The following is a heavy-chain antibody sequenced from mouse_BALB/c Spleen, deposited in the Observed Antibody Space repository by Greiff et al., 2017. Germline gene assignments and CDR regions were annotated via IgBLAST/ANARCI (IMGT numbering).Heavy chain of an antibody. CDR3: AMAWFAY. CDR2: MWGDGST. Sequence: VAPSQSLSLPCTFPGLSLTGYGVSWVRQPPGKGLECLGVMWGDGSTIYHSALRSRLSISKDNTTSQVFLKLNSLQTDDTATYSCAMAWFAYWGQGTLVTVSA. V-gene: IGHV2-3*01. CDR1: GLSLTGYG. J-gene: IGHJ3*01.